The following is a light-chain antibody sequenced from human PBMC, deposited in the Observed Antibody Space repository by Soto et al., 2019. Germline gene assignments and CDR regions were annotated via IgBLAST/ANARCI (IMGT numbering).Light chain of an antibody. V-gene: IGKV1-9*01. CDR3: QQLNSYPRLT. CDR1: QGIRNY. J-gene: IGKJ4*01. Sequence: DIQLTQSPSFLSASVGDRVTLTCRASQGIRNYLAWYQQQPGKAPKLLIYAASTLQSGVPSRFSGSGSGTEFTLTITNLQPEDFATYFCQQLNSYPRLTFGGGTKVEIK. CDR2: AAS.